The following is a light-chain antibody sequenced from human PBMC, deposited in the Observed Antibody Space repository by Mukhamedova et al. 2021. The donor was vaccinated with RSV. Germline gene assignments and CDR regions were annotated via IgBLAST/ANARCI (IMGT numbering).Light chain of an antibody. J-gene: IGKJ3*01. CDR3: QQYDNWPFT. Sequence: LSCRASQSVSINLAWYQQRPDQAPRLLIDGASTRATGIPARFSGSGSGTEFALTISSLQSEDSAVYYCQQYDNWPFTFGPGTKVD. V-gene: IGKV3-15*01. CDR1: QSVSIN. CDR2: GAS.